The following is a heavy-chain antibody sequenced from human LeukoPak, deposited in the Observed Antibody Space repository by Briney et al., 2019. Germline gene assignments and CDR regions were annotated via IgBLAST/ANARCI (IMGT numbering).Heavy chain of an antibody. D-gene: IGHD4-11*01. CDR3: ARETVTPARFYYYYMDV. V-gene: IGHV4-39*07. CDR1: GGSISSYY. J-gene: IGHJ6*03. CDR2: IYYSGST. Sequence: SETLSLTCTVSGGSISSYYWGWIRQPPGKGLEWIGSIYYSGSTYYNPSLKSRVTISVDTSKNQFSLKLSSVTAADTAVYYCARETVTPARFYYYYMDVWGKGTTVTVSS.